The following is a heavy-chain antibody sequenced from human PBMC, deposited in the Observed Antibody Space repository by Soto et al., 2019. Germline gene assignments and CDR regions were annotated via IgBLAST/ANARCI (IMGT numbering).Heavy chain of an antibody. CDR3: ARARVLRFLEWFPMDG. CDR1: GGSISSYY. CDR2: IYYSGST. D-gene: IGHD3-3*01. V-gene: IGHV4-59*01. J-gene: IGHJ6*02. Sequence: PSETLSLTCTVSGGSISSYYWSWIRQPPGKGLEWIGYIYYSGSTNYNPSLKSRVTISVDTSKNQFSLKLSSVTAADTAVYYCARARVLRFLEWFPMDGWGQGNTVTV.